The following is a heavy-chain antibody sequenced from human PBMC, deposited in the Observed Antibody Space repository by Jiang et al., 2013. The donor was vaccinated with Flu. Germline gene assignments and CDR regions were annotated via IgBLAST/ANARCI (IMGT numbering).Heavy chain of an antibody. CDR2: IYHSGAT. CDR3: ARVVTGREQYFDY. D-gene: IGHD1-26*01. J-gene: IGHJ4*02. Sequence: GPGLVKPSGTLSLTCVVSGGSISSGNWWSWVRQPPGKGLEWIGEIYHSGATNYNPSLKSRVTISVDKSKSQFSLNLSSVTAADTAVYYCARVVTGREQYFDYWGQGTQVTVSS. V-gene: IGHV4-4*02. CDR1: GGSISSGNW.